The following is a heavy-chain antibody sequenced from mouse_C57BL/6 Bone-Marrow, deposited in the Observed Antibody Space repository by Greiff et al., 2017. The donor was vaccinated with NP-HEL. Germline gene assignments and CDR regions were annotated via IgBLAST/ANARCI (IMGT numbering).Heavy chain of an antibody. Sequence: EVKLVESGGGLVKPGGSLKLSCAASGFTFSSYAMSWVRQTPEKRLEWVATISDGGSYTYYPDNVKGRFTISRDNAKNNLYLQMSHLKSEDTAMYYCARDHTTVVATNFDVWGTGTTVTVSS. CDR2: ISDGGSYT. CDR1: GFTFSSYA. D-gene: IGHD1-1*01. V-gene: IGHV5-4*01. CDR3: ARDHTTVVATNFDV. J-gene: IGHJ1*03.